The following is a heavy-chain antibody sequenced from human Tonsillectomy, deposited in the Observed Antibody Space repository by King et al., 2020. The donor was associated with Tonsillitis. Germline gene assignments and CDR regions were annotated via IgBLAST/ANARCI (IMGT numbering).Heavy chain of an antibody. CDR3: AKADAPWGAYYYGMDV. Sequence: VQLVESGGGVVQPGRSLRLSCAASRFTFSNYGMHWVRQAPGKGLEWVAVISYDGSHKYYADSVKGRFTISRDNSNNTLFLQMNSLRAEDTAVYYCAKADAPWGAYYYGMDVWGQGTTVTVSS. CDR2: ISYDGSHK. CDR1: RFTFSNYG. J-gene: IGHJ6*02. V-gene: IGHV3-30*18. D-gene: IGHD3-16*01.